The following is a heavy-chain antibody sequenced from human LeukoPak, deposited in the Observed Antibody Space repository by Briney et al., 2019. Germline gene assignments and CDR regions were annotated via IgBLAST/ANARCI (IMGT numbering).Heavy chain of an antibody. D-gene: IGHD1-1*01. J-gene: IGHJ1*01. Sequence: PGGSLRLSCAASGFTFSSYAMSWVRQAPGKGLEWVSAVSGSGGSTYYADSVKGRFTISRDNSKNTLYLQMNSLRAEDTAVYYCAKDQGQLRYFQHWGQGTLVTVSS. V-gene: IGHV3-23*01. CDR3: AKDQGQLRYFQH. CDR1: GFTFSSYA. CDR2: VSGSGGST.